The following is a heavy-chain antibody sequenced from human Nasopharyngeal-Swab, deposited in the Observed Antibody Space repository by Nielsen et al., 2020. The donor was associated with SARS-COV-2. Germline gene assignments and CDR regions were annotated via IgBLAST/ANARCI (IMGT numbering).Heavy chain of an antibody. V-gene: IGHV4-34*01. Sequence: SETLSLTCTVSGGSISSYYWSRIRQPPGKGLEWIGEINHSGSTNYDPSLKSRVTISVDTSKNQFSLKLSSVTAADTAVYYCARMTPLAVAGGSWFDPWGQGTLVTVSS. CDR3: ARMTPLAVAGGSWFDP. CDR1: GGSISSYY. CDR2: INHSGST. D-gene: IGHD6-19*01. J-gene: IGHJ5*02.